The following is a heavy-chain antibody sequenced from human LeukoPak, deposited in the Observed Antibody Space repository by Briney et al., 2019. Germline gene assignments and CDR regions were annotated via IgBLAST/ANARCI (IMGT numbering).Heavy chain of an antibody. CDR1: GYTFTSYY. Sequence: ASVKVSCKASGYTFTSYYMHWVRQAPGQGLEWMGWINPNSGGTNYGQKFQGRVTMTRDTSISTAYMELSRLRSDDTAVYYCARDGNYYDSSGYYYWGQGTLVTVSS. CDR3: ARDGNYYDSSGYYY. D-gene: IGHD3-22*01. V-gene: IGHV1-2*02. CDR2: INPNSGGT. J-gene: IGHJ4*02.